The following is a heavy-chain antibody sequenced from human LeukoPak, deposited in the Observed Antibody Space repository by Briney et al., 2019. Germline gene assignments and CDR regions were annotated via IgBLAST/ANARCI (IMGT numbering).Heavy chain of an antibody. D-gene: IGHD4-17*01. CDR3: ARDWVGDYAIDP. CDR1: GGSISSGGYY. Sequence: PSETLPLTCTVSGGSISSGGYYWSWIRQHPGKGLEWIGYIYYSGSTYYNPSLKSRVTISVDTSKNQFSLKLSSVTAADTAVYYCARDWVGDYAIDPWGQGTLVTVSS. V-gene: IGHV4-31*03. CDR2: IYYSGST. J-gene: IGHJ5*02.